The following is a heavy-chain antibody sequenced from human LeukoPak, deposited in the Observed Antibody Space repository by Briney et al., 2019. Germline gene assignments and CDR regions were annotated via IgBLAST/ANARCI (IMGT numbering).Heavy chain of an antibody. CDR3: ARDFYGSASSKPYYYYYGMDV. D-gene: IGHD3-10*01. CDR1: GYAFTGSY. CDR2: MNPNSGGT. Sequence: ASVKVSCKASGYAFTGSYMHWVRQAPGQGLEWMGLMNPNSGGTHYAQKFQGRVTMTRDTSISTAYMELSSLRSDDTAVYYCARDFYGSASSKPYYYYYGMDVWGQGTTVTVSS. V-gene: IGHV1-2*02. J-gene: IGHJ6*02.